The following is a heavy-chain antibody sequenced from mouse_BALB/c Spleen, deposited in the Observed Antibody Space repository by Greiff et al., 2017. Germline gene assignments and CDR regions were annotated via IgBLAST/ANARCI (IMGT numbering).Heavy chain of an antibody. CDR3: ARKGFAY. J-gene: IGHJ3*01. CDR2: INSNGGST. CDR1: GFTFSSYG. Sequence: EVKVEESGGGLVQPGGSLKLSCAASGFTFSSYGMSWVRQTPDKRLELVATINSNGGSTYYPDSVKGRFTISRDNAKNTLYLQMSSLKSEDTAMYYCARKGFAYWGQGTLVTVSA. V-gene: IGHV5-6-3*01.